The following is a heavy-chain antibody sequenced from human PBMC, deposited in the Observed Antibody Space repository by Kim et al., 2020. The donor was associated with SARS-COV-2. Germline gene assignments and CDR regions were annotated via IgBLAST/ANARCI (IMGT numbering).Heavy chain of an antibody. Sequence: SETLSLTCTVSGGSISSSSYYWGWIRQPPGKGLEWIGSIYYSGSTYYNPSLKSRVTISVDTSKNQFSLKLSSVTAADTAVYYCARNPYSSSWYGGESGANYWGQGTLVTVSS. J-gene: IGHJ4*02. CDR3: ARNPYSSSWYGGESGANY. V-gene: IGHV4-39*01. CDR2: IYYSGST. CDR1: GGSISSSSYY. D-gene: IGHD6-13*01.